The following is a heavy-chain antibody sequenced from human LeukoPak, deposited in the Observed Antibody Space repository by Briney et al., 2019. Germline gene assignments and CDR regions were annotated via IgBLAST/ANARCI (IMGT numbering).Heavy chain of an antibody. J-gene: IGHJ4*02. D-gene: IGHD3-10*01. Sequence: QPGGSLRLSCAASGFTFSNYWMHWLRQDPGKGLVWVSFINPDESTTTYADYVKGRFTISRDNAKNALYLQMNSLRAEDTAVYYCAKDLHYGSADYWGQGTLVTVSS. CDR3: AKDLHYGSADY. V-gene: IGHV3-74*01. CDR2: INPDESTT. CDR1: GFTFSNYW.